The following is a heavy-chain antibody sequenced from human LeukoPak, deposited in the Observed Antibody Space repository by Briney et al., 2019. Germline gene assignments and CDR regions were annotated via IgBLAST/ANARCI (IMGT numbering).Heavy chain of an antibody. V-gene: IGHV3-23*01. CDR2: ISGSGGST. J-gene: IGHJ4*02. CDR3: AKGGYSYGSRRVFDY. Sequence: GGSLRLSCAASGFSFSIYAMSWVRQAPGEGLEWVSAISGSGGSTYYAHSVKGRFTISRDNSKNKLYLQMNSLRAEDTAVYYCAKGGYSYGSRRVFDYWGQGTLVTVSS. D-gene: IGHD5-18*01. CDR1: GFSFSIYA.